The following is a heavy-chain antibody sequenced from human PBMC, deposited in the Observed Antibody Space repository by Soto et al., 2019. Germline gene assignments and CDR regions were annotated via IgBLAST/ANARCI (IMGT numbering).Heavy chain of an antibody. J-gene: IGHJ4*02. CDR3: ARCPKLEPLFEE. CDR1: GGSISSGGYY. V-gene: IGHV4-31*03. CDR2: IYYSGST. D-gene: IGHD1-1*01. Sequence: PSETLSLTCTVSGGSISSGGYYWSWIRQHPGKGLEWIGYIYYSGSTYYNPSLKSRVTISVDTSKNQFSLKLCSVTAADTAVYYCARCPKLEPLFEEWGQGTLVTGSS.